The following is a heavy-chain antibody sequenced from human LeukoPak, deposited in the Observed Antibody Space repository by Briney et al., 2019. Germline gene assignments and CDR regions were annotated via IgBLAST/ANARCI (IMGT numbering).Heavy chain of an antibody. J-gene: IGHJ4*02. V-gene: IGHV3-48*01. CDR1: GFTFSSYS. CDR3: ARDMDGYDSSGYHQYFDY. CDR2: ISSSSSTI. Sequence: GGSLRLSCAASGFTFSSYSLNWVRQAPGKGLEWVSYISSSSSTIYYADSVKGRFTISRDNAKNSLFLQMNSLRAEDTAVYYCARDMDGYDSSGYHQYFDYWGQGTLVTVSS. D-gene: IGHD3-22*01.